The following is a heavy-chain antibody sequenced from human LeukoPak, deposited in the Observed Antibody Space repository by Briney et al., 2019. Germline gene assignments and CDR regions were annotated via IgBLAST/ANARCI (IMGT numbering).Heavy chain of an antibody. CDR3: VSHGMYGSGTYFTN. V-gene: IGHV4-30-2*01. CDR2: IYHSGST. D-gene: IGHD3-10*01. Sequence: PSQTLSLTCAVSGGSISSGGYSWSWIRQPPGKGLEWIGYIYHSGSTYYNPSLKSRVTISVDRSKNQFSLKLSSVTAADTAVYYCVSHGMYGSGTYFTNWGQGTLVTVSS. CDR1: GGSISSGGYS. J-gene: IGHJ4*02.